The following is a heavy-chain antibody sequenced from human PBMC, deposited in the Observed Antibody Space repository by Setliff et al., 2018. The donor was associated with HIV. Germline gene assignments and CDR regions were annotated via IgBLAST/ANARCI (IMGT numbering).Heavy chain of an antibody. V-gene: IGHV1-18*01. J-gene: IGHJ5*02. Sequence: AAVKVSCKASGYSFINYGISWVRQAPGQGLEWMGWISAYNGNTDYAPRLLGRVTMTTDTSTSTAYMELRSLSSDDTAVYYCARASLQCIVTAVGPRDNCLDPWGQGTQVTVSS. CDR3: ARASLQCIVTAVGPRDNCLDP. CDR2: ISAYNGNT. CDR1: GYSFINYG. D-gene: IGHD1-26*01.